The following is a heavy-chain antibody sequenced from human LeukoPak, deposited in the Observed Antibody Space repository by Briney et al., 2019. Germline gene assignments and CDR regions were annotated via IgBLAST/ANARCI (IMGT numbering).Heavy chain of an antibody. J-gene: IGHJ4*02. CDR2: ISAYNGNT. Sequence: ASVKVSCKASGYTFTSYGISWVRQAPGQGLEWMGWISAYNGNTNYAQKLQGRVTMTTDTSTSTAYMELRSLRSDDTAVYYCARDKFPKFTMVQGVPQGGYFDYWGQGTLVTVSS. D-gene: IGHD3-10*01. CDR1: GYTFTSYG. CDR3: ARDKFPKFTMVQGVPQGGYFDY. V-gene: IGHV1-18*01.